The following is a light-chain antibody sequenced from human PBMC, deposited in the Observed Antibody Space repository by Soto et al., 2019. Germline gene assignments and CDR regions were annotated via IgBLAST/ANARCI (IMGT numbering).Light chain of an antibody. CDR2: DIN. J-gene: IGLJ2*01. CDR1: SSNIGKNF. Sequence: QSVLTQPPSVSAAPGQKVTISCSGSSSNIGKNFVSWYQQLPGTAPKLVVYDINKRPSGIPDRFSVSKSGTSATLAITGLRTGDEADYYCGSWDSSLYAVVFGGGTKLTVL. CDR3: GSWDSSLYAVV. V-gene: IGLV1-51*01.